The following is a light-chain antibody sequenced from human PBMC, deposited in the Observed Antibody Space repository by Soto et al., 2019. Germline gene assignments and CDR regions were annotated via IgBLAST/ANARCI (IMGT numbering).Light chain of an antibody. CDR1: SSNIGSNY. CDR2: RNN. CDR3: AAWDDSLSGPRLV. Sequence: QSVLTQPPSASGTPGQRVTISCSGSSSNIGSNYVYWYQQLPGTAPKLLIYRNNQRPSGVPDRFSGSKSGTSASLAISGLRSEYEADYYCAAWDDSLSGPRLVFGGGTQLTVL. V-gene: IGLV1-47*01. J-gene: IGLJ2*01.